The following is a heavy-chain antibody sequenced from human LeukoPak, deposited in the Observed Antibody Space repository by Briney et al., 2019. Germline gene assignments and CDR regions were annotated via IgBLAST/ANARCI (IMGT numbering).Heavy chain of an antibody. J-gene: IGHJ4*02. CDR2: INPNSGGT. V-gene: IGHV1-2*02. Sequence: ASVKVSRKASGYTFTGYYMHWVRQAPGQGPEWMGWINPNSGGTNYAQKLQGRVTMTRDTSISTAYMELSSLRSDDTAVYYCARDSLGSWYDGTFDYWGQGTLVTVSS. CDR1: GYTFTGYY. D-gene: IGHD6-13*01. CDR3: ARDSLGSWYDGTFDY.